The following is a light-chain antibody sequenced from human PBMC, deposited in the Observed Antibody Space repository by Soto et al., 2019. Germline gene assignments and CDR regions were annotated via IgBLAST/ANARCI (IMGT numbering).Light chain of an antibody. CDR2: EVS. J-gene: IGLJ2*01. CDR3: YSYAGSGVGV. Sequence: QAVVTQPASVTVSPGQSITISCTGASSDVGRYNLVSWYQQHPGKAPKLIIYEVSQRPSGVSNRFSGSKSGDTASLTISGLQAEDEADYYCYSYAGSGVGVFGGGTQLTVL. V-gene: IGLV2-23*02. CDR1: SSDVGRYNL.